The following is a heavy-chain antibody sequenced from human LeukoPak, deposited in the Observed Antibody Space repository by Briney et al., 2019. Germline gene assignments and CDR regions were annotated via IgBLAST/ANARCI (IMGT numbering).Heavy chain of an antibody. D-gene: IGHD2-2*01. CDR1: GGSISSGDYY. CDR2: IYYSGST. CDR3: ARAPPGCSSTSCYATRFDY. J-gene: IGHJ4*02. Sequence: SQTLSLTCTVSGGSISSGDYYWSWIRQPPGKGLEWIGYIYYSGSTYHNPSLKSRVTISVDTSKNQFSLKLSSVTAADTAVYYCARAPPGCSSTSCYATRFDYWGQGTLVTVSS. V-gene: IGHV4-30-4*01.